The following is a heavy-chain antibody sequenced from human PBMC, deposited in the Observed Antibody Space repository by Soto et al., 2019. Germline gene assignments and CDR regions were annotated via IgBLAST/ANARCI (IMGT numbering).Heavy chain of an antibody. CDR3: AGGGPYGLDV. Sequence: SETLSLTCTVSGGSISSGGYYWSWIRQHPGKGLEWIGYIYYSGSTYYNPSLKSRVTISVDTSKNQFSLRLSSVTAADTAVYYCAGGGPYGLDVWGQGTTVTVSS. V-gene: IGHV4-31*03. CDR1: GGSISSGGYY. CDR2: IYYSGST. J-gene: IGHJ6*02. D-gene: IGHD3-16*01.